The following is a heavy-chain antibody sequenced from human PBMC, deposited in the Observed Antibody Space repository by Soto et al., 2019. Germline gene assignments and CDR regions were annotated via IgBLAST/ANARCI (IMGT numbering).Heavy chain of an antibody. CDR2: IVVGSGNT. V-gene: IGHV1-58*01. J-gene: IGHJ6*02. D-gene: IGHD3-3*01. CDR1: GFTFTSSA. Sequence: SVKVSCKASGFTFTSSAVQWVRQARGQRLEWIGWIVVGSGNTNYAQKFQERVTITRDMSTSTAYMELSSLRSEDTAVYYCAADTTRRITIFRVVVNPPYYYGMDVWGQGTTVTVSS. CDR3: AADTTRRITIFRVVVNPPYYYGMDV.